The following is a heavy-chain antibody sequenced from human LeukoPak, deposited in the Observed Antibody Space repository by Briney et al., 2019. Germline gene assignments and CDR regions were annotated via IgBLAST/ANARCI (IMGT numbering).Heavy chain of an antibody. J-gene: IGHJ6*02. D-gene: IGHD1-1*01. CDR3: ARDSPVHRFGYYYGMDV. V-gene: IGHV3-66*01. CDR1: GLALSSKD. CDR2: IYSDGRT. Sequence: SGGSLRLSCAASGLALSSKDMTWVRQAPGKGLELGSVIYSDGRTYYADSVKGRFTISRDNSRNTLHLQMNSLRADDTAVYYCARDSPVHRFGYYYGMDVWGQGTTVTVSS.